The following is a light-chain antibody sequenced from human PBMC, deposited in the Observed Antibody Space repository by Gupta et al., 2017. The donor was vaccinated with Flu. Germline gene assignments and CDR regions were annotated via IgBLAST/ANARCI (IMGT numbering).Light chain of an antibody. V-gene: IGKV3-20*01. CDR3: QQYGYSPVS. CDR1: QSMSSSY. J-gene: IGKJ4*01. CDR2: AAS. Sequence: EIVLTQSPGTLSLSPGERATLSCRATQSMSSSYLGWYQQRPGQAPRLLIYAASTRAAGIPDRFSGDGSGTEFTLIIDKLEPEDSAIYYCQQYGYSPVSFGRGTKLEIK.